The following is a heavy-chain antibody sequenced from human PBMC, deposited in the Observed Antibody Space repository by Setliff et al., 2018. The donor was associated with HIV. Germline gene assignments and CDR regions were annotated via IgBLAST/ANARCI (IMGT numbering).Heavy chain of an antibody. D-gene: IGHD1-26*01. CDR3: AKPTSGLYPRAFDL. CDR2: ISAGGFDK. Sequence: GGSLRLSCEASGFNFGDFSLHWVRQAPGKGPEWVAFISAGGFDKTYADSVKGRFSISRDDSKNMLFLQMNSLGPEDTAIYYCAKPTSGLYPRAFDLWGQGTMVTVSS. CDR1: GFNFGDFS. V-gene: IGHV3-30*04. J-gene: IGHJ3*01.